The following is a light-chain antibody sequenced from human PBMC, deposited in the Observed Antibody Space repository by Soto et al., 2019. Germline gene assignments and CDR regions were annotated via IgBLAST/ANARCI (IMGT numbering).Light chain of an antibody. CDR3: QQYKNWPL. Sequence: EIVLTQSPGTLSLSPGARATLSCRASQSVSTSSLAWYQQKGGQAPRLLIYGASTRATGIPARFSGSGSGTEFTLTISSLQSEDFAVYYCQQYKNWPLFGQGTRLEIK. CDR1: QSVSTSS. V-gene: IGKV3D-15*01. CDR2: GAS. J-gene: IGKJ5*01.